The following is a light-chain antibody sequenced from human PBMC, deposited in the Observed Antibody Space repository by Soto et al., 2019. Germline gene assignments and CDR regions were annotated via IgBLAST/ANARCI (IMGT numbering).Light chain of an antibody. V-gene: IGKV2-28*01. Sequence: VVSLSQVSLAVTPGEPASISCRSSQSLLHSNVYNYLDSYLQQTRQYPPSLIYLGANRTSRVTARFSGIGSGTKFTLKISRVEDEEIGVEYCMQGLQTPRTFGRGTKVDIK. CDR3: MQGLQTPRT. CDR2: LGA. CDR1: QSLLHSNVYNY. J-gene: IGKJ4*01.